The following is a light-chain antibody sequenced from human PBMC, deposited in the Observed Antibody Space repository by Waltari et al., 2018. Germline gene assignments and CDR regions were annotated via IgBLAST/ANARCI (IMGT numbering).Light chain of an antibody. Sequence: EIVMTQSPATLSVSTGERATLSCRASQSVTSNLAWYQQKLGQAPRLLIYDASTRATGLPARFSGSGSGTEFTLTISSLQSEDFALYYCQQYNNWPWTFGQGTKVEIK. CDR3: QQYNNWPWT. CDR2: DAS. CDR1: QSVTSN. J-gene: IGKJ1*01. V-gene: IGKV3-15*01.